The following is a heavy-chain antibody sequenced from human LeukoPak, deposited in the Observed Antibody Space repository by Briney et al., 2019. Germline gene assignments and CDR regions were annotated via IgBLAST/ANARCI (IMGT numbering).Heavy chain of an antibody. CDR3: ARARGNTYGYFEY. D-gene: IGHD5-18*01. CDR2: INGDASST. V-gene: IGHV3-74*01. CDR1: GLTLSGYW. Sequence: GGSLRLSCAASGLTLSGYWMHWVRQAPGKGLVWVSRINGDASSTSYADSVKGRFTISGDNAKSTLYLQMNSLRVEDTAAYYCARARGNTYGYFEYWGQGTLVTVSS. J-gene: IGHJ4*02.